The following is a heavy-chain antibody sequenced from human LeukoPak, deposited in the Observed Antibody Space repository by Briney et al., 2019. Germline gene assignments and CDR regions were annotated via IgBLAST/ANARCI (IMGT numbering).Heavy chain of an antibody. V-gene: IGHV1-69*05. CDR2: IIPIFGTA. D-gene: IGHD2-2*02. J-gene: IGHJ5*02. Sequence: SVKVSCKASGGTFSSYAISWVRQAPGQGLEWMGGIIPIFGTANYAQKFQGRVTITTDESTSTAYMELSSLRSEDTAVYCCARSYIVVVPAAITRMNWFDPWGQGTLVTVSS. CDR1: GGTFSSYA. CDR3: ARSYIVVVPAAITRMNWFDP.